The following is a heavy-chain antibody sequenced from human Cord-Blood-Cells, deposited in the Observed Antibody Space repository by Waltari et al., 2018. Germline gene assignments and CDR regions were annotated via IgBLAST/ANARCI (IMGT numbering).Heavy chain of an antibody. D-gene: IGHD1-26*01. CDR1: GGSFSGYY. Sequence: QVQLQQWGAGLLKPSETLSLTCAVYGGSFSGYYWSWIRQPPGKGLEWIGEINHSGSTNYTPSLKSRVTISVDTSKNQFSLKLSSVTAADTAVYYCARVRVGATDHDAFDIWGQGTMVTVSS. CDR3: ARVRVGATDHDAFDI. J-gene: IGHJ3*02. CDR2: INHSGST. V-gene: IGHV4-34*01.